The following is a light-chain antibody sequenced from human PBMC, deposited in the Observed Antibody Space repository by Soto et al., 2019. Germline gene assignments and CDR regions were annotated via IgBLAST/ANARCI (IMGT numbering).Light chain of an antibody. J-gene: IGKJ4*01. CDR2: DAA. V-gene: IGKV3-11*01. Sequence: EIVLTQSPATLSLSPGERATLSCRASQSVSSYLAWYQQKTGQAPRLLIYDAANRATGIPARFIGSGSGTDFTLTISSLESEDFAIYYCQQRSNWPPVTFGGGTKVEIK. CDR3: QQRSNWPPVT. CDR1: QSVSSY.